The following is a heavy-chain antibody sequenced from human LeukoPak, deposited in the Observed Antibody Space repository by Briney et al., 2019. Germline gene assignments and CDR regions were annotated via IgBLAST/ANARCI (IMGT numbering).Heavy chain of an antibody. J-gene: IGHJ4*02. Sequence: PGGSLRLSCSASGFTFSSYAMHWVRQAPGKGLEWVAVISFDGGNKYYADSVKGRFTISRDNSRNTLYLQMNNLRAEGMAVYYCASDGPRAIAVTGTGYYFDHWGQGTLVTVSS. CDR3: ASDGPRAIAVTGTGYYFDH. CDR2: ISFDGGNK. D-gene: IGHD6-19*01. CDR1: GFTFSSYA. V-gene: IGHV3-30*04.